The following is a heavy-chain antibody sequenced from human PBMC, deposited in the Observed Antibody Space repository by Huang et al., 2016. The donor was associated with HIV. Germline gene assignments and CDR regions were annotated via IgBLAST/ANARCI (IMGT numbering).Heavy chain of an antibody. D-gene: IGHD2-15*01. CDR1: GFKFSNYW. V-gene: IGHV3-74*01. J-gene: IGHJ3*02. Sequence: EEHLVESGGGLVQPGGSLRLSCEASGFKFSNYWMQWVRQAPGKGRSLVSRIKSDGRTTDYADSVKGRFTISRDNAKNTLYLQMSSLTAEDTAIYYCARAGGFEIWGQGTVVTVSS. CDR2: IKSDGRTT. CDR3: ARAGGFEI.